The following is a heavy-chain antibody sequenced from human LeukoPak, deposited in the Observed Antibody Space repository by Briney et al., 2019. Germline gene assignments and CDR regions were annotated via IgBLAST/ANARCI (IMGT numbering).Heavy chain of an antibody. CDR2: ISGSGDST. V-gene: IGHV3-23*01. D-gene: IGHD1-26*01. J-gene: IGHJ4*02. CDR1: GFTFSTYA. Sequence: PGGSLRLPCAASGFTFSTYAMSWVRQAPGKGLEWVSVISGSGDSTYYADSVKGRFTISTDNSKNTLYLQMNSLRAEDTAVYYCASGGTSGFDYWGQGTLVTVSS. CDR3: ASGGTSGFDY.